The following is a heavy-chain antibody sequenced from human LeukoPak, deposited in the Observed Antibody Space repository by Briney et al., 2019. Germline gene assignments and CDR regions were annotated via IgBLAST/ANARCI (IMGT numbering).Heavy chain of an antibody. CDR3: ARRLTQYDCFDP. V-gene: IGHV6-1*01. J-gene: IGHJ5*02. D-gene: IGHD2-2*01. CDR2: TYYRSTWYN. CDR1: GDSVSSNSVT. Sequence: SQTLSLTCAISGDSVSSNSVTWSWIRQSPSRGLEWLGRTYYRSTWYNDYAVSVRGRITVNPDTSKNQFSLHLNSVTPEDTAVYYCARRLTQYDCFDPWGQGILVTVSS.